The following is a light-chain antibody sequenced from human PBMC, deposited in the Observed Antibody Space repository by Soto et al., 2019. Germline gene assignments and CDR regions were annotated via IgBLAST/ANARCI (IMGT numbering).Light chain of an antibody. V-gene: IGLV2-14*01. CDR2: DVN. CDR3: SSYAGANTLVV. Sequence: QSVLTQPASVSGSPGQSITISCTGTSSDVGGYNYVSWLQQHPGKAPKLIIYDVNNRPSGVSNRFSGSKSGTTASLTISGLQAEDEAEYFCSSYAGANTLVVFGGGTKLTVL. J-gene: IGLJ2*01. CDR1: SSDVGGYNY.